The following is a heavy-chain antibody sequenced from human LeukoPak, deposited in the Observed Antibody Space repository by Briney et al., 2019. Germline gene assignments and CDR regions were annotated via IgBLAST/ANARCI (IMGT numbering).Heavy chain of an antibody. CDR2: IYSGGYT. CDR1: ESPFSNAW. CDR3: VRYYDSSGYYPGGLDI. J-gene: IGHJ3*02. V-gene: IGHV3-53*01. D-gene: IGHD3-22*01. Sequence: GGSLRLSCAVSESPFSNAWMNWVRQAPGKGLEWVSVIYSGGYTNYADSVKGRFTISRDNSKNTLYLQMNSLRAEDTAVYYCVRYYDSSGYYPGGLDIWGQGTMVTVSS.